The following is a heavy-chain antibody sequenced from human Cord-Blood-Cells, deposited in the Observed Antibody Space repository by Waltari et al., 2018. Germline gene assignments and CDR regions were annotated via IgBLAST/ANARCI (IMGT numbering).Heavy chain of an antibody. V-gene: IGHV4-34*01. CDR1: GGSFSGYY. Sequence: QVQLQQWGAGLLTPSEPLSLPCAVSGGSFSGYYWRWPPQPPGKGLEWIGEFKHSGSTNYNPSLKSRVTISVDTSKNQFSLKLSSVTAADTAVYYCARGQIRRSFHYGPAFDYWGQGTLVTVSS. D-gene: IGHD4-17*01. CDR2: FKHSGST. J-gene: IGHJ4*02. CDR3: ARGQIRRSFHYGPAFDY.